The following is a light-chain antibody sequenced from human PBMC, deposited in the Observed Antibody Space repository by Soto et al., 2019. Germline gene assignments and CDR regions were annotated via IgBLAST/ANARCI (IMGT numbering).Light chain of an antibody. CDR2: DTS. Sequence: EFVKKQAPPTLAVNEGKDRTLTCRASQGIGDTLAWYQHKPGQTPRLLIYDTSTRATGVPTRFSGSRSVAEFTLSLCSLQSEDFAVYSCQQYNNWPREFGSGTKVDIK. J-gene: IGKJ1*01. CDR1: QGIGDT. V-gene: IGKV3-15*01. CDR3: QQYNNWPRE.